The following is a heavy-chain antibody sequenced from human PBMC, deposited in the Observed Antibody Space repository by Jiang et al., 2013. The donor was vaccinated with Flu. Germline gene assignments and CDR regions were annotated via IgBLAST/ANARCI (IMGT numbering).Heavy chain of an antibody. J-gene: IGHJ4*02. Sequence: SGFTFDDYAMHWVRQAPGKGLEWVSGISWNSGSIGYADSVKGRFTISRDNAKNSLYLQMNSLRAEDTALYYCAKARTGSTDWYLDYWGQGTLVTVSS. V-gene: IGHV3-9*01. CDR3: AKARTGSTDWYLDY. CDR1: GFTFDDYA. D-gene: IGHD3-9*01. CDR2: ISWNSGSI.